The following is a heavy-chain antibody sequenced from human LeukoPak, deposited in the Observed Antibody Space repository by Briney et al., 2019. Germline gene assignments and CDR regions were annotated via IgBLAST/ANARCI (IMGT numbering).Heavy chain of an antibody. J-gene: IGHJ6*02. Sequence: PGRSLRLSCAASGFTFSSYGMHWVRQAPGKGLEWVAVIWYDGSNKYYADSVKGRFTISRDNSKNTLYLQMNSLRAEDTAVYYCARRDDYGGSYGMDVWGQGTTVTVSS. V-gene: IGHV3-33*01. CDR1: GFTFSSYG. D-gene: IGHD4-23*01. CDR3: ARRDDYGGSYGMDV. CDR2: IWYDGSNK.